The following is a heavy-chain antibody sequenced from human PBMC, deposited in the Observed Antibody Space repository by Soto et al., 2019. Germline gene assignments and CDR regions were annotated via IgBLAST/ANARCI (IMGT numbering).Heavy chain of an antibody. CDR1: GFIFSMYS. CDR2: IPQDGVDG. D-gene: IGHD2-21*02. Sequence: GGSLRLSCEVSGFIFSMYSMSWVRQTPGKGLEWVAKIPQDGVDGHYADAVKGRFTISRDNGKNSLYLQMNNLRAEDTAVYYCTRDHLILPAHDFFYGSDVWGRGATVTVSS. J-gene: IGHJ6*02. CDR3: TRDHLILPAHDFFYGSDV. V-gene: IGHV3-7*03.